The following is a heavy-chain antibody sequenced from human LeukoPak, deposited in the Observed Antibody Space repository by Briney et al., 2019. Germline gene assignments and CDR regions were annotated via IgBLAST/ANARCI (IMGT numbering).Heavy chain of an antibody. J-gene: IGHJ1*01. Sequence: GGSLRLSCAASGFTFDEFGMHWVRQAPGKGLEWVSFVSGDGGRTDYADSVKGRFTIPRDNRKNSLYLQMGSLTAEDTAFYFCARDRMSRAPTYFHHWGQGTLVTVSA. CDR3: ARDRMSRAPTYFHH. V-gene: IGHV3-43*02. D-gene: IGHD2-2*01. CDR2: VSGDGGRT. CDR1: GFTFDEFG.